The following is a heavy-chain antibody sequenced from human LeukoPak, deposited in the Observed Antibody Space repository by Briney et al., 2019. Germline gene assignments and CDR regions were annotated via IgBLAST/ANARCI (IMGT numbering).Heavy chain of an antibody. D-gene: IGHD3-9*01. CDR1: GYSISNDYY. CDR3: ARELLIRYFDWLSTD. J-gene: IGHJ4*02. Sequence: SETLSLTCTVSGYSISNDYYWAWIRQPPGKGLEWIGSIYHSGSTYYNPSLKSRVTISVDTSKNQFSLKLSSVTAADTAVYYCARELLIRYFDWLSTDWGQGTLVTVSS. V-gene: IGHV4-38-2*02. CDR2: IYHSGST.